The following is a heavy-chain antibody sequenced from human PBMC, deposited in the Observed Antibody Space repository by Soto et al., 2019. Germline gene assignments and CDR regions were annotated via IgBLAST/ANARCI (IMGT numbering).Heavy chain of an antibody. D-gene: IGHD6-19*01. V-gene: IGHV3-9*01. CDR2: ISWNSGSI. CDR1: GFTFDDYA. Sequence: GVSLRLSCAASGFTFDDYAMHWVRQAPGKGLEWVSGISWNSGSIGYADSVKGRFTISRDNAKNSLYLQMNSLRAEDTALYYCAKDSAQGSSGWPCEVIDYWGQGTLVTVSS. CDR3: AKDSAQGSSGWPCEVIDY. J-gene: IGHJ4*02.